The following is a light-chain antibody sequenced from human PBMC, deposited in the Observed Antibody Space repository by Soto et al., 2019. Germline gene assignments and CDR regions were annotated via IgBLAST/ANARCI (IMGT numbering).Light chain of an antibody. CDR1: QSIRNY. CDR2: AAS. J-gene: IGKJ1*01. Sequence: DIQMTQSPSSRSASVGDGVTITCRASQSIRNYLNWYQQKPGKAPKVLIYAASSLQSGVPSRFSGSGSGTAFTLTISSLQPEDFATYFCQQSYSTPTFGQGTKVDIK. CDR3: QQSYSTPT. V-gene: IGKV1-39*01.